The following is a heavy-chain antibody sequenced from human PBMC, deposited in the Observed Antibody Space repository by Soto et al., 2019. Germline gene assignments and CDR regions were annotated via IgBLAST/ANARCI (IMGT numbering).Heavy chain of an antibody. Sequence: QVQLQESGPGLVKPSQTLSLTCTVSGGSISSGNYYWSWIRQPPGKGLEWIGFISYSGSTYYSTSLKSRVPISADTSMSQFSLNLSFVTAADTAVYYCATMGTPATGLYFFDYWGQGSLVTVSS. CDR3: ATMGTPATGLYFFDY. CDR2: ISYSGST. V-gene: IGHV4-30-4*01. J-gene: IGHJ4*02. D-gene: IGHD2-15*01. CDR1: GGSISSGNYY.